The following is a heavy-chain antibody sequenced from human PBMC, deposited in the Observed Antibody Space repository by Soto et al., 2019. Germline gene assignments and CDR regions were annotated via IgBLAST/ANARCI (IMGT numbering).Heavy chain of an antibody. CDR3: ANLTYYYGMDV. J-gene: IGHJ6*02. CDR2: IYYSGST. CDR1: GGSISSSSYY. D-gene: IGHD7-27*01. V-gene: IGHV4-39*01. Sequence: SETLSLTCTVSGGSISSSSYYWGWIRQPPGKGLEWIGSIYYSGSTYYNPSFKSRLTISVDTSKNQFSLELSSVTAADTAVYYCANLTYYYGMDVWGQGTTVTVSS.